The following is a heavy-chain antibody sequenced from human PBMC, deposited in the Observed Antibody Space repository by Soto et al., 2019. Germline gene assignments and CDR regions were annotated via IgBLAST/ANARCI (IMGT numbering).Heavy chain of an antibody. J-gene: IGHJ4*02. CDR1: GGSFSDYY. D-gene: IGHD1-26*01. Sequence: ASETLSLTCAVYGGSFSDYYWSWIRQTPEKGLEWIGEVSHSGSTTYNPSLKNRVTIAIHTSKNQFSLTLNSVTAADTAMYFCAREEPASRHHDYWGQGNLVTVSS. V-gene: IGHV4-34*01. CDR3: AREEPASRHHDY. CDR2: VSHSGST.